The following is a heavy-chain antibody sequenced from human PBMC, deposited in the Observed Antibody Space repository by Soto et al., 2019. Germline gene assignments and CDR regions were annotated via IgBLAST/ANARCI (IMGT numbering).Heavy chain of an antibody. CDR2: ISSSSSYI. CDR1: GFTFRNYG. Sequence: PGGSLRLSCAASGFTFRNYGMNWVRQAPGKGLEWVSSISSSSSYIYYADSVKGRFTISRDNAKNSLYLQMNSLRAEDTAVYYCATTSGSHFNFEYWGQGTLVTVSS. CDR3: ATTSGSHFNFEY. D-gene: IGHD1-26*01. V-gene: IGHV3-21*01. J-gene: IGHJ4*02.